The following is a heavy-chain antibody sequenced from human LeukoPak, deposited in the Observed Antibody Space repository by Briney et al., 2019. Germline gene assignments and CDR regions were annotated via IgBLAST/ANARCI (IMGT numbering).Heavy chain of an antibody. CDR1: GFTFSSYS. D-gene: IGHD6-13*01. Sequence: GGSLRLSCAASGFTFSSYSMNWVRQAPGKGLEWVSSISSSSSYIYYADSVKGRFTIPRDNAKNSLYLQMNSLRAEDTAVYYCARDLPRRYSSSWHTHTSTWFDPWGQGTLVTVSS. CDR3: ARDLPRRYSSSWHTHTSTWFDP. CDR2: ISSSSSYI. V-gene: IGHV3-21*01. J-gene: IGHJ5*02.